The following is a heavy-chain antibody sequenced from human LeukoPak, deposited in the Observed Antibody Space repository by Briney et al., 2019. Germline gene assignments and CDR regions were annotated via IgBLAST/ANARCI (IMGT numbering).Heavy chain of an antibody. CDR2: IDPDGITT. D-gene: IGHD6-13*01. J-gene: IGHJ6*02. V-gene: IGHV3-74*01. Sequence: GGSLRLSCAASGFTLSNYWMHWVRQAPGEGLVWVSRIDPDGITTNYADSVKGRFTISRDNSKNTLYLQMNSLRAEDTAVYYCARDFSIVGQQLVPGYYYGMDVWGQGTTVTVSS. CDR1: GFTLSNYW. CDR3: ARDFSIVGQQLVPGYYYGMDV.